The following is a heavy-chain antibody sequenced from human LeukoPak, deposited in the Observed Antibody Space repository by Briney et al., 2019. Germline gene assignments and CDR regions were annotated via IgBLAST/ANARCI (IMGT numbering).Heavy chain of an antibody. Sequence: GGSLRLSCAASGLRFSSYAMHWVRQAPGRGLQWVAFIQFDGSDKYCADSVKGRFTISRDNSKNTLYLQMNSLRTDDTAVYYCAKDGLRPQKYYFENWGQGTLVTVSS. J-gene: IGHJ4*02. CDR1: GLRFSSYA. CDR2: IQFDGSDK. CDR3: AKDGLRPQKYYFEN. V-gene: IGHV3-30*02.